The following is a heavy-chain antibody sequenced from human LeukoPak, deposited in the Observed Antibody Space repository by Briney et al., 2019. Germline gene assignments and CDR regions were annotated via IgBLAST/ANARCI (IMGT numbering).Heavy chain of an antibody. CDR3: ARGALRGYSSFH. D-gene: IGHD5-18*01. V-gene: IGHV1-3*01. J-gene: IGHJ4*02. Sequence: GASVTVSCKASGYTFTSYAMHWVRQAPGQRLEWMGWINAGNGNTKYSQKFQGRVTITRDTSASTAYMELSSLRSEDTAVYYCARGALRGYSSFHWGQGTLVTVSS. CDR2: INAGNGNT. CDR1: GYTFTSYA.